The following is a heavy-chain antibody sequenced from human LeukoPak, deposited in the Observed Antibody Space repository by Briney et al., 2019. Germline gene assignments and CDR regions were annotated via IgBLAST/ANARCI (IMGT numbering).Heavy chain of an antibody. CDR3: ARGGSGTPGDFDY. Sequence: ASVKVSCKASGYTFTKYAMNWVRQAPGQGLEWMGWISTQAPGQGLEWMRWINTYNTNYAQKFQGRVTMTTDTSTRTAYMELRSLRSDDTAVYYCARGGSGTPGDFDYWGQGALITVSS. V-gene: IGHV1-18*01. CDR2: ISTQAPGQGLEWMRWINTYNT. J-gene: IGHJ4*02. D-gene: IGHD2-2*01. CDR1: GYTFTKYA.